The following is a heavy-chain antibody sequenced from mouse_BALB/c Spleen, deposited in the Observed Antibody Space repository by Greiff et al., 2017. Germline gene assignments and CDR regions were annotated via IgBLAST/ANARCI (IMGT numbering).Heavy chain of an antibody. CDR3: AKPSLLRLQVYFDV. V-gene: IGHV2-6-5*01. D-gene: IGHD1-2*01. Sequence: VKLKESGPGLVAPSQSLSITCTVSGFSLTDYGVSWIRQPPGKGLEWLGVIWGGGSTYYNSALKSRLSISKDNSKSQVFLKMNSLQTDDTAMYYCAKPSLLRLQVYFDVWGAGTTVTVSS. CDR2: IWGGGST. J-gene: IGHJ1*01. CDR1: GFSLTDYG.